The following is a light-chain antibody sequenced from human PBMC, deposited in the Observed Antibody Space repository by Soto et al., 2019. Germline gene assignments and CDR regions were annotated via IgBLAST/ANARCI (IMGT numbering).Light chain of an antibody. CDR1: QSVSSTF. CDR2: GAS. J-gene: IGKJ1*01. V-gene: IGKV3-20*01. CDR3: QEYGTSPRGT. Sequence: DIVLTQSPGTLSLSPGERATLSCRASQSVSSTFFAWYQQKPVQSPRLLMFGASNTATGIPDRFSGSRSGTDFSLTISRLEPEDFAMYDCQEYGTSPRGTFGQGTKVEVK.